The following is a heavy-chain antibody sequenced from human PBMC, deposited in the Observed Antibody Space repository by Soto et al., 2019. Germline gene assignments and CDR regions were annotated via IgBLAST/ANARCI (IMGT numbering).Heavy chain of an antibody. CDR3: ARGKRFSGYHY. CDR2: IXSXXXXX. Sequence: GGSLILSCAASGLDFTAYSMHWVRQAPGKSLEWVSSIXSXXXXXYXXXLVKGRFIVSRDNSKNSPSLQMSSLRVEDSALYFCARGKRFSGYHYWGQGTLVTASS. J-gene: IGHJ4*02. CDR1: GLDFTAYS. D-gene: IGHD3-22*01. V-gene: IGHV3-21*01.